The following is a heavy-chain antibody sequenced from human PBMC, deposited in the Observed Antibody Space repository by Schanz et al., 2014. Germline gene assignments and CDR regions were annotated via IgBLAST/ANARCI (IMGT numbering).Heavy chain of an antibody. V-gene: IGHV3-23*04. D-gene: IGHD1-20*01. CDR2: ISASGGDT. Sequence: EVQLVESGGGLVQPGGSLRLSCTASGFTFSTDAMSWVRQAPGKGLEWLSVISASGGDTYYADSVKGRFTISRDNSKNTLYLQMNSLRAEDAAVYYCANNWNLDYWGQGTLVTVSS. CDR1: GFTFSTDA. J-gene: IGHJ4*02. CDR3: ANNWNLDY.